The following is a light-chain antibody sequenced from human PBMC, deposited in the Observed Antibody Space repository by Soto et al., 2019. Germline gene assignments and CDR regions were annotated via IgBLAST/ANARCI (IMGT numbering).Light chain of an antibody. CDR2: EVT. CDR3: SSYAGSSTYV. CDR1: SSDVGGYNY. J-gene: IGLJ1*01. V-gene: IGLV2-8*01. Sequence: QSVLTQPPSASGCPGQSVTISCTGTSSDVGGYNYVAWFQQHPGKAPKLMIYEVTKRPSGVPDRFSGSKSGNTASLTVSGLQAEDEADYYCSSYAGSSTYVFGTGTKVTAL.